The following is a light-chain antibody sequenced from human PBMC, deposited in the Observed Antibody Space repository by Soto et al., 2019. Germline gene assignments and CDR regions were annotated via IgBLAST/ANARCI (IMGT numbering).Light chain of an antibody. CDR2: AAS. V-gene: IGKV1-9*01. CDR3: QQVESYPLT. Sequence: DIQLTQSPSFLSASVGDRVTITCRASQGISSYLAWYQQKPGKAPKLLIYAASTLQSGVPSRFRGSGSGTEFTLTISSLQPEDFATYYCQQVESYPLTFGQGTRLEIK. J-gene: IGKJ5*01. CDR1: QGISSY.